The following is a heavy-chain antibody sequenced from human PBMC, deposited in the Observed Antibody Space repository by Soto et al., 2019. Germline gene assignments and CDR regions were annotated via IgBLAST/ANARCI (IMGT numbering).Heavy chain of an antibody. CDR1: GFTFSSYA. D-gene: IGHD3-10*01. V-gene: IGHV3-23*01. Sequence: SLRLSCAASGFTFSSYAMSWVRQAPGKGLEWVSAISGSGGSTYYADSVKGRFTISRDNSKNTLYLQMNSLRAEDTAVYYCARGPHYYGSGSYLDYWGQGTLVTVSS. J-gene: IGHJ4*02. CDR3: ARGPHYYGSGSYLDY. CDR2: ISGSGGST.